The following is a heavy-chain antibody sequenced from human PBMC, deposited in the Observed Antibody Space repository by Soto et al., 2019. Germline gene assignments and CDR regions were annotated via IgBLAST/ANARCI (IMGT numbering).Heavy chain of an antibody. Sequence: ASVKVSCKASGYTFTGYYMHWVRQAPGQGLEWMGWINPNSGGTNYAQKFQGRVTMTRGTSISTAYMELSRLRSDDTAVYYCARTPGSGYYYIDYWGQGTLVTVSS. CDR2: INPNSGGT. V-gene: IGHV1-2*02. CDR3: ARTPGSGYYYIDY. D-gene: IGHD3-3*01. CDR1: GYTFTGYY. J-gene: IGHJ4*02.